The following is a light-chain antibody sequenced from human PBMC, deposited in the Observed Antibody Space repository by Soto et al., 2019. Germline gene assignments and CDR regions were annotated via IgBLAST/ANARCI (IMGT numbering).Light chain of an antibody. V-gene: IGKV3-20*01. Sequence: EIVLTQSPGTLSLSPGERATLSCRASHSVSSSYLAWYQQKPGQAPRLLIYGASSRATGNPDRFSGSGSGTDFTLTISRLEPEEFAVYYCQQYGSSPPITFGQGTRLEIK. CDR3: QQYGSSPPIT. CDR2: GAS. CDR1: HSVSSSY. J-gene: IGKJ5*01.